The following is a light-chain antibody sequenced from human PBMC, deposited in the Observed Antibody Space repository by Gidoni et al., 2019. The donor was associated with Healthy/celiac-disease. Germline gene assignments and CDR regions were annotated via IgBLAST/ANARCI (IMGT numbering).Light chain of an antibody. Sequence: EIVFPHSPATLSLSPGERATLSCRASQSVSSYLAWYQQKPGQAPRLLIYDGSNRATGIPARFSGSGSGTDFTLTISSLEPEDFAVYYCQQRSNWPLTFGGGTKVEIK. CDR1: QSVSSY. J-gene: IGKJ4*01. CDR2: DGS. V-gene: IGKV3-11*01. CDR3: QQRSNWPLT.